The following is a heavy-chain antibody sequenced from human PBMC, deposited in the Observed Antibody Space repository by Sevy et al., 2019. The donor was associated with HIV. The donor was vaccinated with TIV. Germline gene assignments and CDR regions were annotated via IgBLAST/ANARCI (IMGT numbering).Heavy chain of an antibody. D-gene: IGHD2-21*01. V-gene: IGHV1-46*01. J-gene: IGHJ5*02. Sequence: ASVKVSCKTSGYTFTNYYMHWVRQAPGQGLEWMGLIDLSGGTRSYAQKFQGRVTMTRDTSTSTVHMELSSLRADDTALYYCVRGDCGGDCSPHWFDPWGQGTLVTVSS. CDR2: IDLSGGTR. CDR3: VRGDCGGDCSPHWFDP. CDR1: GYTFTNYY.